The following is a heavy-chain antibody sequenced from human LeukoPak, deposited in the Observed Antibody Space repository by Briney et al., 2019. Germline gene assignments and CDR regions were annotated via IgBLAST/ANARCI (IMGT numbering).Heavy chain of an antibody. V-gene: IGHV3-33*01. D-gene: IGHD2-15*01. CDR1: EFTFSSYG. CDR2: IWYDGSNK. CDR3: ARDTASSYFEFYYYYYGMDV. Sequence: GGSLRLSCAASEFTFSSYGMHRVRQAPGKGLEWVAVIWYDGSNKYYADSVKGRFTISRDNSKNTLYLQMNSLRAEDTAVYYCARDTASSYFEFYYYYYGMDVWGQGTTVTVSS. J-gene: IGHJ6*02.